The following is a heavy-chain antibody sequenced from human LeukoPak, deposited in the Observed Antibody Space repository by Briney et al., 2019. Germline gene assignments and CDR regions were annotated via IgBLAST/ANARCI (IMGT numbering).Heavy chain of an antibody. CDR2: ISWNSGSI. CDR1: GFTFDDYA. V-gene: IGHV3-9*01. J-gene: IGHJ6*04. CDR3: AIRDV. Sequence: GRSLRLSCAASGFTFDDYAMHWVRQAPGKGLEWVSGISWNSGSIGYADSVKGRFTISRDNAKNSLYLQMNSLRAEDTALYYCAIRDVWGKGITVTVSS.